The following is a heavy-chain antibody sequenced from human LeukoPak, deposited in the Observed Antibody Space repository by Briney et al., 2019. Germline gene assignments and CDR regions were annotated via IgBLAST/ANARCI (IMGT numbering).Heavy chain of an antibody. D-gene: IGHD6-19*01. V-gene: IGHV3-21*01. J-gene: IGHJ4*02. CDR2: ISSSSYI. Sequence: PGGSLRLSCAASGFTFSSYSMNWVRQAPGKGLEWVSSISSSSYIYYADSVKGRFTISRDNAKNSLYLQMNSLRAEDTAVYYCAREAYSSGWYRGSPFDYWGQGTLVTVSS. CDR3: AREAYSSGWYRGSPFDY. CDR1: GFTFSSYS.